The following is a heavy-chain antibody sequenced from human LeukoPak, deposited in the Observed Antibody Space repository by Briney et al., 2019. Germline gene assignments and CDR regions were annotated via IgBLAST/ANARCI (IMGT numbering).Heavy chain of an antibody. D-gene: IGHD2-15*01. V-gene: IGHV1-2*02. CDR2: INPNSGGT. CDR1: GYTFTRYY. CDR3: ARDIVVVVAVPSAYYYYGMDV. Sequence: GSSVKVSCKASGYTFTRYYMHWGRQAPGQGLEWMGWINPNSGGTNYAQKFQGRVTMTRDTSISTAYMELSRLRSDDTAVYYCARDIVVVVAVPSAYYYYGMDVWGQGTTVTVSS. J-gene: IGHJ6*02.